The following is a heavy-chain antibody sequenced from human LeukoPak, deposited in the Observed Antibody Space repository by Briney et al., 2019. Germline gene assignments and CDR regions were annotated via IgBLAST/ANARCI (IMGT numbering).Heavy chain of an antibody. CDR3: VKEGDSSSWYEVDY. CDR2: ISSNGGST. D-gene: IGHD6-13*01. V-gene: IGHV3-64D*06. CDR1: GFTFSSYA. J-gene: IGHJ4*02. Sequence: GGSLRLSCSASGFTFSSYAMHWVRQAPGKGLEYVSAISSNGGSTYYADSVKGRFTISRDNSKNTLYLQMSSLRAEDTAVYYCVKEGDSSSWYEVDYWGQGTLVTVSP.